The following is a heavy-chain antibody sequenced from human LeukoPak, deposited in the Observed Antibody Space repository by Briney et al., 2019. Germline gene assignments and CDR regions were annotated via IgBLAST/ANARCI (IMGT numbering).Heavy chain of an antibody. CDR1: GFSISSGHY. D-gene: IGHD5-18*01. CDR2: VYQSGTT. J-gene: IGHJ4*02. Sequence: SETLSLTCTVSGFSISSGHYWGWVRQPPGAGLEWIGSVYQSGTTYYNPSLKSRVTTSVDMSKNQFSLRLRPVTAADTAVYYCAKIFIRNGYSSYFDCWGQGTLVTVSS. V-gene: IGHV4-38-2*02. CDR3: AKIFIRNGYSSYFDC.